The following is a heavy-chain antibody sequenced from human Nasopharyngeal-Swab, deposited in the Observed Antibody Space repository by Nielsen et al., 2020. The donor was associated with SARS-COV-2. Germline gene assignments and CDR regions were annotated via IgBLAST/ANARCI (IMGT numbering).Heavy chain of an antibody. V-gene: IGHV3-48*01. Sequence: GGSLRLSCAASGFIFSDYGVNWVRQAPGKGLEWISYISSGATTVYSADSVKGRFTISRDNFRNTLSLQMNSLRPEDTAVYFCVKDRIVATNLFDYWGQGTQVTVSS. CDR2: ISSGATTV. J-gene: IGHJ4*02. CDR1: GFIFSDYG. D-gene: IGHD5-12*01. CDR3: VKDRIVATNLFDY.